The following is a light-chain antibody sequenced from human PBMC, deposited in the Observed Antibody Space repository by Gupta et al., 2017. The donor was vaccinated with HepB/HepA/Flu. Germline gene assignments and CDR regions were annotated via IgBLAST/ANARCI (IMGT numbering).Light chain of an antibody. J-gene: IGLJ1*01. V-gene: IGLV2-11*01. CDR3: CSYAGSYTFYV. CDR2: DVS. CDR1: SSDVGGYNY. Sequence: QSALTQPRSVSGSPGQSVTISCTGTSSDVGGYNYVSWYQQPPGKAPKFMIYDVSKRPSGVPDRFSGSKSGNTASLTISGLQAEDEADYYCCSYAGSYTFYVFGTGTKVTVL.